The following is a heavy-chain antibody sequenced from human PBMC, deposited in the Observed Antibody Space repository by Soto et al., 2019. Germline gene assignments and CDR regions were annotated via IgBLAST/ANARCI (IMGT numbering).Heavy chain of an antibody. CDR3: ARVGRDYDGAGGYYTYYYYYYGLDF. Sequence: EVQLVESGGGLVKPGGSLRLSCAASGFTFSSYSMNWVRQAPGKGLEWVSSISSSSSYIYYADSVKGRFTISRDNAKNSLYMQITSLGAEDPAVYYCARVGRDYDGAGGYYTYYYYYYGLDFWGRGTAVSV. J-gene: IGHJ6*02. D-gene: IGHD3-10*01. CDR2: ISSSSSYI. V-gene: IGHV3-21*01. CDR1: GFTFSSYS.